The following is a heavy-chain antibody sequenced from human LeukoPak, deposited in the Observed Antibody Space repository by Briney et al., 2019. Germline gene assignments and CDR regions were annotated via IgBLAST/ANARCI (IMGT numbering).Heavy chain of an antibody. V-gene: IGHV4-38-2*01. D-gene: IGHD5-18*01. CDR3: ARQYSYGYGAFDI. J-gene: IGHJ3*02. CDR1: GYSISSGYY. Sequence: SETLSLTCAVSGYSISSGYYWGWIRQPPGKGLEWIGSIYRSGSTYYNPSLKSRVTISVDTSKNQFSLKLSSVTAADTAVYYCARQYSYGYGAFDIWGQGTMVTVSS. CDR2: IYRSGST.